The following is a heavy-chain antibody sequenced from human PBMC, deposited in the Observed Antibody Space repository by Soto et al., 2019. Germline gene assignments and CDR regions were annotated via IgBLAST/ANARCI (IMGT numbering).Heavy chain of an antibody. Sequence: GASVKVSCKASGYTFTSYAMHWVRQAPGQRLEWMGWINAGNGNTKYSQKFQGRVTITRDTSASTAYMELSSLRSEDTAVYYCARVRLEYSNKPYFFDNWGRGTQVTVSS. D-gene: IGHD4-4*01. V-gene: IGHV1-3*01. CDR3: ARVRLEYSNKPYFFDN. CDR1: GYTFTSYA. CDR2: INAGNGNT. J-gene: IGHJ4*02.